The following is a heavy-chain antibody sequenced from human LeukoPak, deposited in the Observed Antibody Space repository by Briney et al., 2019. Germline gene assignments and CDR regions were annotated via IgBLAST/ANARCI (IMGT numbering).Heavy chain of an antibody. V-gene: IGHV3-23*01. J-gene: IGHJ6*02. Sequence: PGGSLRLSCAASGFTFSSYAMSWVRQAPGKGLEWVSAISGSGGSTYYADSVKGRFTISRDNSKNTLYLQMNSLRAEDTAVYYCARDYSSGRGGYYSMDVWGQGTTVTVSS. CDR3: ARDYSSGRGGYYSMDV. CDR1: GFTFSSYA. D-gene: IGHD6-19*01. CDR2: ISGSGGST.